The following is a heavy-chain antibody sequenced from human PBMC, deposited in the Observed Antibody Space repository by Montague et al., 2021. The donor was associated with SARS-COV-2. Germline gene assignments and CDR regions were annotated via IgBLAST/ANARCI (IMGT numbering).Heavy chain of an antibody. CDR1: GGSISSSSYY. D-gene: IGHD3-22*01. J-gene: IGHJ2*01. CDR3: ARQPLTTLMLVVIAQPRRYLDL. V-gene: IGHV4-39*01. CDR2: NCYSGNS. Sequence: SETLSLTCTVSGGSISSSSYYWGWIRHPPGQGLDGEGSNCYSGNSYSNPSLQIPVSVSVARSKNQFSLKLSSVTAADTAVYYCARQPLTTLMLVVIAQPRRYLDLWGQGTMVTVSA.